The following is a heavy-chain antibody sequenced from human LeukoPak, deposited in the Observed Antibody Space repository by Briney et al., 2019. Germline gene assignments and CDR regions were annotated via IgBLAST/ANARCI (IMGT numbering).Heavy chain of an antibody. CDR3: ARFIVVVPAATHAFDI. Sequence: PSETLSLTCTVSGGSISSYYWSWIRQPPGKGLEWIGYIYYSGSTNYNPSLTSRVTISVDTSKNQFSLKLGSVTAADTAVYYCARFIVVVPAATHAFDIWGQGTMVTVSS. J-gene: IGHJ3*02. V-gene: IGHV4-59*01. CDR1: GGSISSYY. CDR2: IYYSGST. D-gene: IGHD2-2*01.